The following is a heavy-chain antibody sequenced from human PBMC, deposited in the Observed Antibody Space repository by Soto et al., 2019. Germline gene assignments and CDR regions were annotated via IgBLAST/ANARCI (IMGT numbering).Heavy chain of an antibody. CDR1: GFSRSTSGVG. CDR2: IYWEDDK. J-gene: IGHJ3*02. Sequence: QITLKESGPTLVKPTQTLTLTCIFSGFSRSTSGVGVGWIRHTPGKALEWLAVIYWEDDKRYSPSLKSRASNTRVTSKTQVVFRMTNMDPGDLCSYDAADLYSWGEGAPFDIWGQGTTVTVSS. CDR3: ADLYSWGEGAPFDI. D-gene: IGHD3-16*01. V-gene: IGHV2-5*02.